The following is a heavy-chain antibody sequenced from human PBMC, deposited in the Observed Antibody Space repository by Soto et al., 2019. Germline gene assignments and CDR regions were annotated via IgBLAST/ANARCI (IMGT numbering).Heavy chain of an antibody. V-gene: IGHV1-69*08. D-gene: IGHD3-3*01. CDR2: IIPILGIA. J-gene: IGHJ6*02. Sequence: QVQLVQSGAEVKKPGSSVKVSCKASGGTFSSYTISWVRQAPGQGLEWMGRIIPILGIANYAQKFQGRVTITADKSTSTAYMELSSLRSEDTAVYYCARDQRLVTKPHYYYSGMDVWGQGTTVTVSS. CDR3: ARDQRLVTKPHYYYSGMDV. CDR1: GGTFSSYT.